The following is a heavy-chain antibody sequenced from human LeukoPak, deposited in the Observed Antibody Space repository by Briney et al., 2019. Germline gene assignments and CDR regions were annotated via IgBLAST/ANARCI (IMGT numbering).Heavy chain of an antibody. CDR3: ARVTGYMIEDYFDY. Sequence: SETLSLTCTVSGGSISSYYWSWIRQPPGKGLEWVGYIYYSGSTNYKPSLKSRVTISVETSKNQFSLKLRSVTAADTAVYYCARVTGYMIEDYFDYWGQGTLVTVSS. CDR1: GGSISSYY. V-gene: IGHV4-59*01. D-gene: IGHD3-22*01. J-gene: IGHJ4*02. CDR2: IYYSGST.